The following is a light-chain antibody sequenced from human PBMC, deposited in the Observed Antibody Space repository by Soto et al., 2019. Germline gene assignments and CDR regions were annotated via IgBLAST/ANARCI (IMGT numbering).Light chain of an antibody. CDR2: DVT. J-gene: IGLJ1*01. CDR1: SSDVGGYYY. V-gene: IGLV2-11*01. CDR3: CSYAGRYTFV. Sequence: QSALTQPRSVSGSPRQSVTISCTGTSSDVGGYYYVSWYQQHPGKAPKLMIYDVTKRPSGVPDRFSGSKSGNTASLTISGLQGEDEADYYCCSYAGRYTFVCGTGTKLTVL.